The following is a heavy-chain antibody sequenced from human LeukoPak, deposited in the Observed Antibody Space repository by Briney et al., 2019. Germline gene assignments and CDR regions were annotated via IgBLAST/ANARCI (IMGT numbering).Heavy chain of an antibody. V-gene: IGHV3-48*03. J-gene: IGHJ3*02. CDR2: ISSSGSTK. CDR1: GFTFSSYE. D-gene: IGHD3-22*01. CDR3: ARAGRYYYDSSGYYYDAFDI. Sequence: GGSLRLSCAASGFTFSSYEMNWVRQAPGKWLEWVSYISSSGSTKYYADSVKGRFTISRDNAKNSLYLQMNSLRAEDTAVYYCARAGRYYYDSSGYYYDAFDIWGQGTMVTVSS.